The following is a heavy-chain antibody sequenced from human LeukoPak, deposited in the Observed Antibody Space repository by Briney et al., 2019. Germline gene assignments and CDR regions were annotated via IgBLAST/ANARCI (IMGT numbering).Heavy chain of an antibody. CDR3: AREHSSSWDQFDY. CDR2: FNPENGNT. J-gene: IGHJ4*02. CDR1: GYSFAGYG. V-gene: IGHV1-18*01. D-gene: IGHD6-13*01. Sequence: VASVKVSCKASGYSFAGYGITWVRQAPGQGLEWMGWFNPENGNTNYAQKVQGRVTMTADTSTSTSYMELRSLRSDDTAVYYCAREHSSSWDQFDYWGQGTLVTVSS.